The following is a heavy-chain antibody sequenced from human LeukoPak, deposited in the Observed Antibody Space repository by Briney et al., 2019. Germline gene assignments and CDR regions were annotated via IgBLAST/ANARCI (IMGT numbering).Heavy chain of an antibody. CDR1: GFTFSSYG. V-gene: IGHV3-30*18. CDR2: ISYDGSNK. Sequence: GGSLRLSCAASGFTFSSYGMHWVRQAPGKGLEWVAVISYDGSNKYYADSVKGRFTISRDNSKNTLYLQMNSLRAEDTAVYYCAKDPASDIVVVPAAPEFDPWGQGTLVTVSS. D-gene: IGHD2-2*01. CDR3: AKDPASDIVVVPAAPEFDP. J-gene: IGHJ5*02.